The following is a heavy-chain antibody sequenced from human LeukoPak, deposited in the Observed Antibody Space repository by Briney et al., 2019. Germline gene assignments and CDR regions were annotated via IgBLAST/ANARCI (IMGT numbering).Heavy chain of an antibody. CDR2: INAGNGNT. D-gene: IGHD2-2*01. V-gene: IGHV1-3*01. CDR3: ARGRYCSSTSCYNWFDP. Sequence: ASVKVSCKASGYTFTSYAMHWVRQAPGQRLEWMGWINAGNGNTKYSQKFQGRVTITRDTSASTAYMELSSLRSEVTAVYYCARGRYCSSTSCYNWFDPWGQGTLVTVSS. J-gene: IGHJ5*02. CDR1: GYTFTSYA.